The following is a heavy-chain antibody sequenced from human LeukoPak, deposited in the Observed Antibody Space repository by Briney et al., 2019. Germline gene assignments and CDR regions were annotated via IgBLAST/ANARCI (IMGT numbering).Heavy chain of an antibody. J-gene: IGHJ4*02. D-gene: IGHD1-1*01. CDR2: IYFSGNA. Sequence: SETLSLTCTVSGGSISSRNSYWGWIRQPPGKGLEWIGSIYFSGNAYSTPSLQSRLSISIDTSKNQFSLQLSSVTAADTAVYYCAREEEDWYDFDSFDYWGQGILVTVSS. V-gene: IGHV4-39*07. CDR3: AREEEDWYDFDSFDY. CDR1: GGSISSRNSY.